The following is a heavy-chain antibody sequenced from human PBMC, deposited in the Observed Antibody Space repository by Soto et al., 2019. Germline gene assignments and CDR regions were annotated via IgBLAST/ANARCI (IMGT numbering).Heavy chain of an antibody. CDR3: ARGPYGDNAFDI. J-gene: IGHJ3*02. Sequence: ASVKVSCKASGYSFTDYYMHWLRQAPGQGLEWMGWIAPHRDGTEFAQKLQGRITLTGDTSTSTAYMELKGLTSADTAVYFCARGPYGDNAFDIWGQGTVVTVSS. D-gene: IGHD4-17*01. CDR2: IAPHRDGT. CDR1: GYSFTDYY. V-gene: IGHV1-2*02.